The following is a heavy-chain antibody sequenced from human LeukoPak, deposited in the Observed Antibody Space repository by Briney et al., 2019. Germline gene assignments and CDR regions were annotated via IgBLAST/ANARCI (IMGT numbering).Heavy chain of an antibody. Sequence: PGGSLRLSCAASGFTFSTYAMSWVRQAPGKGLECVSSISGSGGDTYCADSVKGRFTVSRDNSKNTLYLLMNSLRAEDTAVYYCTRLNSGSYRGFMNYWGQGTLVTVSS. J-gene: IGHJ4*02. CDR1: GFTFSTYA. CDR2: ISGSGGDT. V-gene: IGHV3-23*01. CDR3: TRLNSGSYRGFMNY. D-gene: IGHD1-26*01.